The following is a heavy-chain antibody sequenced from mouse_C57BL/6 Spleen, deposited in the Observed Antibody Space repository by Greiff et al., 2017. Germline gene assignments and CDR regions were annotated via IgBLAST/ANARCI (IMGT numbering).Heavy chain of an antibody. V-gene: IGHV1-82*01. Sequence: QVQLQQSGPELVKPGASVKISCKASGYAFSSSWMNWVKQRPGKGLEWIGRLYPGDGDTKYNGKFQGKATLTADTSSSTAYMQLSSLTSEDSVVYFCARDYYGSSYAMDYWGQGTSVTVSS. J-gene: IGHJ4*01. CDR2: LYPGDGDT. CDR1: GYAFSSSW. D-gene: IGHD1-1*01. CDR3: ARDYYGSSYAMDY.